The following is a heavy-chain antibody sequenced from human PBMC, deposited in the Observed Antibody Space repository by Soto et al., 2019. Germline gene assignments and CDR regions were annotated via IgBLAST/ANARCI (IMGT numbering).Heavy chain of an antibody. CDR1: GYRFTSYG. Sequence: ASVKPSWKACGYRFTSYGIRWVRQAPGQGLEWMGWISAYNGNTNYAQKLQGRVTMTTDTSTSTAYMELRSLRSDDTAVYYCARDRLLDYWGQGTLVTVSS. J-gene: IGHJ4*02. V-gene: IGHV1-18*01. CDR2: ISAYNGNT. CDR3: ARDRLLDY.